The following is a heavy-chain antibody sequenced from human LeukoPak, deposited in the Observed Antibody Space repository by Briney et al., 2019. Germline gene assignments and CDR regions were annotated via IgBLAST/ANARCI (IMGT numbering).Heavy chain of an antibody. CDR2: IYYSGTT. V-gene: IGHV4-39*01. D-gene: IGHD3-10*01. CDR3: ARQSSGYYYYYIDV. Sequence: SETLSLTCTVSGGSISSSHYYWGWIRQSPGKGLEWIGSIYYSGTTYYNPSLESRVTISDDTSKNRFSLMLTSLTAADTAVYYCARQSSGYYYYYIDVWGEGTTVIVSS. J-gene: IGHJ6*03. CDR1: GGSISSSHYY.